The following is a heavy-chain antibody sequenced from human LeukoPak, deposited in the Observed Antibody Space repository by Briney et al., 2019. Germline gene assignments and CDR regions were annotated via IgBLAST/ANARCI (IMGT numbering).Heavy chain of an antibody. CDR2: IDSDGSNT. J-gene: IGHJ4*02. V-gene: IGHV3-74*01. CDR1: GFTFNNYW. CDR3: AKDPIVVVITALFDY. D-gene: IGHD3-22*01. Sequence: GGSLRLSCAASGFTFNNYWMHWVRQAPGKGLVWVSRIDSDGSNTNYADSVKGRFTVSRDNAKNTLYLQMNSLRAEDTAVYYCAKDPIVVVITALFDYWGQGTLVTVSS.